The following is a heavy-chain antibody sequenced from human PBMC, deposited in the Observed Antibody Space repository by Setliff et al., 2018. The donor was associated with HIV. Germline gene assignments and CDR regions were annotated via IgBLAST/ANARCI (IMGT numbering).Heavy chain of an antibody. J-gene: IGHJ4*02. V-gene: IGHV1-2*02. CDR3: ATRIRDGHRGYGYFDF. D-gene: IGHD5-12*01. Sequence: ASVKVSCKASGYTFTGYYMHWVRQAPGQGLEWMGWINPNSGGTNYEQKFQGRVTTTEDTSTDTAYMELSSLRPEDTAVYYCATRIRDGHRGYGYFDFWGQGTLVTVSS. CDR1: GYTFTGYY. CDR2: INPNSGGT.